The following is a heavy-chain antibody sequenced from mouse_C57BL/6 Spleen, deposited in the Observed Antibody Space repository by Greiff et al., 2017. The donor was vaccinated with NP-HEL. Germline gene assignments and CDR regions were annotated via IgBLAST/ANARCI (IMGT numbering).Heavy chain of an antibody. CDR2: ISNGGGST. CDR3: ARQRGLRPPYAMDY. D-gene: IGHD1-2*01. CDR1: GFTFSDYY. Sequence: EVKLVESGGGLVQPGGSLKLSCAASGFTFSDYYMYWVHQTPEKRLEWVAYISNGGGSTYYPDTVKGRFTISRDNAKNTLYLQMSRLKSEDTAMYYCARQRGLRPPYAMDYWGQGTSVTVSS. V-gene: IGHV5-12*01. J-gene: IGHJ4*01.